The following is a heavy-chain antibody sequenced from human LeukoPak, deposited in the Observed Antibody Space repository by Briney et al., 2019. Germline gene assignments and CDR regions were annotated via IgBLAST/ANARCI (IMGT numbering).Heavy chain of an antibody. Sequence: GASVKVSCKASGYTFTSYGISWVRQAPGQGLEWMGWISAYNGNTNYAQKLQGRVTMTTDTSTSTAYMELRSLRSDDTAVYYCARDSTSGLQVLGFYYYMDVWGKGTTVTVSS. CDR1: GYTFTSYG. J-gene: IGHJ6*03. CDR3: ARDSTSGLQVLGFYYYMDV. V-gene: IGHV1-18*01. D-gene: IGHD2/OR15-2a*01. CDR2: ISAYNGNT.